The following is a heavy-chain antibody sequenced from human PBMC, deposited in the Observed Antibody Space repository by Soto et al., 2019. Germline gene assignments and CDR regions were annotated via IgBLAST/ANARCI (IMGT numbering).Heavy chain of an antibody. CDR1: GGTSSGSA. D-gene: IGHD2-21*02. CDR3: ARELQCGGDCYSHRPFDD. Sequence: SVKVSCKSSGGTSSGSAITLVRQAPGQGLEWMGGIIPIFGTANYAQKFQGRVTITADKSTSTAYMELRSLRYEDTAVYYCARELQCGGDCYSHRPFDDWGQGTLVTVSS. V-gene: IGHV1-69*06. J-gene: IGHJ4*02. CDR2: IIPIFGTA.